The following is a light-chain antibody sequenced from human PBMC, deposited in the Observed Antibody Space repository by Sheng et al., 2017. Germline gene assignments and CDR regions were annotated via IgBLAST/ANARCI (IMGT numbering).Light chain of an antibody. Sequence: DIQMTQSPSSLSASVGDRVTITCQTSQDISNFLNWYQQKPGKAPNLLIYAASTLQSGVPSRFSGSGSGTDFTLTISSLHPEDFATYFCQQSYSTPYTFGQGTKLEI. J-gene: IGKJ2*01. V-gene: IGKV1-39*01. CDR3: QQSYSTPYT. CDR2: AAS. CDR1: QDISNF.